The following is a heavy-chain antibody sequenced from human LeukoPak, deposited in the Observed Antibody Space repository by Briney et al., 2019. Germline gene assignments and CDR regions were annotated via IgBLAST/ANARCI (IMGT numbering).Heavy chain of an antibody. CDR1: GFPFSDYG. V-gene: IGHV3-30*18. J-gene: IGHJ4*02. D-gene: IGHD3-16*01. Sequence: GGSLRLSCAASGFPFSDYGMYWVRQAPGKGLEWLAVISHDGSNKHYADSVKGRITISRDNSMNTLYLQMNSLTAEDTAVYYCAKVRWGSDNALDSWGQGTLVTVSS. CDR3: AKVRWGSDNALDS. CDR2: ISHDGSNK.